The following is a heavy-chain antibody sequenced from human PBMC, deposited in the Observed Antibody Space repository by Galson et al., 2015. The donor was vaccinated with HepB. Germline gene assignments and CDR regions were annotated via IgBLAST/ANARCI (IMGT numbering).Heavy chain of an antibody. J-gene: IGHJ4*02. D-gene: IGHD6-13*01. CDR3: ARGLPTGYTFPPAY. CDR2: ISSSSSSI. V-gene: IGHV3-21*01. Sequence: SLRLSCAASGFTFSSYNMKWVRQAPGKGLEWVSSISSSSSSIYYADSVKGRFTISRDNAKNSLYLQMNSLRAEDTAVYYCARGLPTGYTFPPAYWRQGTLVTVSS. CDR1: GFTFSSYN.